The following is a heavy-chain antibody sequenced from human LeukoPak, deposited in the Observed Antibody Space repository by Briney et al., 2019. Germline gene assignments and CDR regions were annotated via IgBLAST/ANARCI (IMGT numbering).Heavy chain of an antibody. CDR3: ATGPGYCSGGSCLYYYYYYYMDV. CDR1: GGTFSSYA. CDR2: IIPIFGTA. J-gene: IGHJ6*03. Sequence: ASVKVSCKASGGTFSSYAISWVRQAPGQGLEWMGGIIPIFGTANYAQKFQGRVTITADESTSTAYMELSSLRSEDTAGYYCATGPGYCSGGSCLYYYYYYYMDVWGKGTTVTISS. V-gene: IGHV1-69*13. D-gene: IGHD2-15*01.